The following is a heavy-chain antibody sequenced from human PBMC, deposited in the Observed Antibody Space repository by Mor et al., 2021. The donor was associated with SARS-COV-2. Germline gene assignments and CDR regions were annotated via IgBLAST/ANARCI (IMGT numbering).Heavy chain of an antibody. J-gene: IGHJ6*02. Sequence: QKFQGRVTITADESTSTAYMELSSLRSEDTAVYYCARLAVAVSYYYGMDVWGQGTTVTVSS. D-gene: IGHD6-19*01. V-gene: IGHV1-69*01. CDR3: ARLAVAVSYYYGMDV.